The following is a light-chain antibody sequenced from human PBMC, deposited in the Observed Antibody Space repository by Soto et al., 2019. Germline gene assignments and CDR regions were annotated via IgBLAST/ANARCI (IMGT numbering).Light chain of an antibody. V-gene: IGKV2-28*01. CDR3: IQALQTPWYT. J-gene: IGKJ2*01. CDR1: QSLLHSNGYNY. Sequence: DLVMTQSPLSLPVTPGEPASISCRSSQSLLHSNGYNYLDWYLQKPGQSPQLLIYLGSNRASGVPDRFSGSGSGTEFTLKISRVEVDDVGVYYCIQALQTPWYTFGQGTKLEIK. CDR2: LGS.